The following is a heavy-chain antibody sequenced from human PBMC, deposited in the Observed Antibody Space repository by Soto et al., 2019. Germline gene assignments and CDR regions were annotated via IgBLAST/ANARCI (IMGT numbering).Heavy chain of an antibody. CDR3: AKDRVYQLLYVVDY. V-gene: IGHV3-30*02. J-gene: IGHJ4*02. Sequence: GGSLRLSCAASGFIFSDFAMHWVRQAPGKGLEWVAEIWYDGSNEYYGDSVKGRFTISRDNSKNTLYLRLNSLRAEDTAVYYCAKDRVYQLLYVVDYWGQGTLVTVSS. D-gene: IGHD2-2*02. CDR1: GFIFSDFA. CDR2: IWYDGSNE.